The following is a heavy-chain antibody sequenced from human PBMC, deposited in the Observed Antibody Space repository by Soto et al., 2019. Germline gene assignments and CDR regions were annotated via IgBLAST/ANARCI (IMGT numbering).Heavy chain of an antibody. J-gene: IGHJ5*02. CDR1: GGSFSGYF. D-gene: IGHD3-3*01. V-gene: IGHV4-34*01. Sequence: SETLSLTCAVYGGSFSGYFWSCLRQPPGKGLEGLAEANDRGSLNYNPSLRGRLTISLDTSKNQFSLRLSPVTSADTAVYYCARGLAPTIFGTVPTPNWFDPWGQGTLVT. CDR3: ARGLAPTIFGTVPTPNWFDP. CDR2: ANDRGSL.